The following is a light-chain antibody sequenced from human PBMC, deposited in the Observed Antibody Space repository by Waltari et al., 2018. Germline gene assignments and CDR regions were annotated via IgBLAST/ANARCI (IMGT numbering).Light chain of an antibody. CDR3: QQYSNWPALT. V-gene: IGKV3-15*01. CDR1: QSISSS. CDR2: SAS. J-gene: IGKJ4*01. Sequence: EIVMTQSPATLSVSQGERATLSCRASQSISSSLAWYQQKPGQAPRLLIYSASTRATGIPVRFSGSGSGTEFTLTISSLQSEDFAVYYCQQYSNWPALTFGGGTKVEIK.